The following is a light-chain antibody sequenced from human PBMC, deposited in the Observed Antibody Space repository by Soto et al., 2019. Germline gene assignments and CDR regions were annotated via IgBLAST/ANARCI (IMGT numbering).Light chain of an antibody. CDR2: DAS. V-gene: IGKV1-33*01. J-gene: IGKJ1*01. CDR1: QEISNY. Sequence: DIQMIQSPSSLSASVGDRVTITCQASQEISNYLNWCQQKPGKAPKLLIYDASNLERGVPSRFSGRGSGTDFTFTISSLQPEDFATYYCQQYDHLPRTFGRGTKVEIK. CDR3: QQYDHLPRT.